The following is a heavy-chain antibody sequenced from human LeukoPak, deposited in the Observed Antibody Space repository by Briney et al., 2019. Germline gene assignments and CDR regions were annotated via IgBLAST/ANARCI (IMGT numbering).Heavy chain of an antibody. Sequence: PGRSLRLPCAASGFTFNDHAMYWVRQAPGKGLEWVSGINWNSDNIGYADSVKGRFTISRDDAKNSLFLQMNSLRAEDTALYYCARASYYYDTTGLGAVDIWGQGTLVTVSS. CDR1: GFTFNDHA. CDR3: ARASYYYDTTGLGAVDI. V-gene: IGHV3-9*01. D-gene: IGHD3-22*01. CDR2: INWNSDNI. J-gene: IGHJ3*02.